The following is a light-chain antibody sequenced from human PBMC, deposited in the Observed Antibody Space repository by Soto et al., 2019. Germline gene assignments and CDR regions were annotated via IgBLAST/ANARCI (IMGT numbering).Light chain of an antibody. CDR1: QSVSSSY. CDR2: GAS. J-gene: IGKJ1*01. CDR3: QQYGSSRWK. Sequence: EIVLTQSPGTLSLSPGERATLSCRASQSVSSSYLAWYQQKPGQAPRLLIYGASSRATGIPDRFSGSGSGTDFTLPISRLEPEDFAVYYCQQYGSSRWKFGQGTKVEIK. V-gene: IGKV3-20*01.